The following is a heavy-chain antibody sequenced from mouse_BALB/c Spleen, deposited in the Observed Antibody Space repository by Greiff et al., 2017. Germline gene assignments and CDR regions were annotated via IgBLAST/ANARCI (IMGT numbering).Heavy chain of an antibody. Sequence: DVHLVESGGGLVQPGGSLKLSCAASGFTFSSYGMSWVRQTPDKRLELVATINSNGGSTYYPDSVKGRFTISRDNAKNTLYLQMSSLKSEDTAMYYCARGEGDDYWGQGTTLTVSS. V-gene: IGHV5-6-3*01. CDR2: INSNGGST. CDR1: GFTFSSYG. J-gene: IGHJ2*01. CDR3: ARGEGDDY.